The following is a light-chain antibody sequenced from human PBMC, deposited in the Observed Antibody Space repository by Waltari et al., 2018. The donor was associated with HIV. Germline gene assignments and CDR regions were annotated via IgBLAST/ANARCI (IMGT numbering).Light chain of an antibody. CDR2: WSS. CDR1: QSVLYTSKNKNY. Sequence: ERATINCKSSQSVLYTSKNKNYVSWYQQKAGQPPKVLIYWSSTRDSGVPERFSGSGSGTDFTLTIDRLQPEDVAVYFCQQYYSTPFTFGGGTRVEIK. J-gene: IGKJ4*01. V-gene: IGKV4-1*01. CDR3: QQYYSTPFT.